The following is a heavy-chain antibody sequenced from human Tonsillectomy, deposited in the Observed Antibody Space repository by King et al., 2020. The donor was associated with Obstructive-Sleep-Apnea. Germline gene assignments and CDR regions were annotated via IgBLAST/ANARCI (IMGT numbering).Heavy chain of an antibody. V-gene: IGHV1-2*07. CDR2: INPNDGGT. J-gene: IGHJ4*02. Sequence: VQLVESGAEVKKPGASVKVSCKASGYTFTGHYVHWVRQAPGQGLEWVGWINPNDGGTGYAHNFQGRVTMSRAPSIGTAYMELSRLRPDDTAVYYWARDAVAELHRRSNYFDYWGQGTLVTVSS. D-gene: IGHD1-26*01. CDR3: ARDAVAELHRRSNYFDY. CDR1: GYTFTGHY.